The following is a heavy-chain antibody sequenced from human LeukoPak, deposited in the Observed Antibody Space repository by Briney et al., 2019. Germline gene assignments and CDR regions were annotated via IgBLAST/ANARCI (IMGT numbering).Heavy chain of an antibody. J-gene: IGHJ6*02. D-gene: IGHD6-13*01. CDR3: ARAGYSNSSRDNYYYYYGMDV. Sequence: SVTVSCKASGGTFSSYAISWVRQAPRQGLEWMGGIISIFGTTNYAQTFQGRVTITADESTSTAYMELSSLRSEDTAVYYCARAGYSNSSRDNYYYYYGMDVWGQGTTVTVSS. V-gene: IGHV1-69*13. CDR2: IISIFGTT. CDR1: GGTFSSYA.